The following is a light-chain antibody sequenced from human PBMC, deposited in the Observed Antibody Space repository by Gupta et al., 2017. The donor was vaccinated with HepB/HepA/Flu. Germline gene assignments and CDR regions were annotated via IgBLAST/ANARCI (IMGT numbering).Light chain of an antibody. Sequence: QSAPPQPPSASGSPGQSVTISCTGTSSDSGAYNVVSCYQKHPGKAPKLIMYDVFQRPSGVPDRFSGSKSGNTASLTVSGLQAEDEADYYCFSYAGNDNWVFGGGTKVTVL. J-gene: IGLJ1*01. V-gene: IGLV2-8*01. CDR1: SSDSGAYNV. CDR2: DVF. CDR3: FSYAGNDNWV.